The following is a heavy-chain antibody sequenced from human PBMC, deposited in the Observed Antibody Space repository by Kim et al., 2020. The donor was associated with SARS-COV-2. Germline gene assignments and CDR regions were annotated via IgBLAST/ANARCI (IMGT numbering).Heavy chain of an antibody. CDR3: ARVDYDSSGPIPVPDAFDI. Sequence: SETLSFTCTVSGGSISSGGYYWSWIRQHPGKGLEWIGYMYYSGSTYYNPSLKSRVTISVDTSKNQFSLKLSSVTAADTAVYYCARVDYDSSGPIPVPDAFDIWGQGTMVTVSS. D-gene: IGHD3-22*01. CDR1: GGSISSGGYY. V-gene: IGHV4-31*03. J-gene: IGHJ3*02. CDR2: MYYSGST.